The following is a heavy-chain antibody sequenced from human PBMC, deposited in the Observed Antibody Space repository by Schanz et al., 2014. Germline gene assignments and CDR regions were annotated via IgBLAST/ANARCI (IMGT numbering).Heavy chain of an antibody. D-gene: IGHD1-26*01. CDR3: TRDGYSRNFPDY. CDR2: ISYNGGA. V-gene: IGHV4-34*01. CDR1: GGSFSAYY. J-gene: IGHJ4*02. Sequence: QLHQWGAGLLKPSETLSLTCAVSGGSFSAYYWSWIRQPPGKGLEWIGEISYNGGANNPSLQGRVTISGDTSKKEVSLTLRSVTAADTAVYYCTRDGYSRNFPDYWGQGTLVTVSS.